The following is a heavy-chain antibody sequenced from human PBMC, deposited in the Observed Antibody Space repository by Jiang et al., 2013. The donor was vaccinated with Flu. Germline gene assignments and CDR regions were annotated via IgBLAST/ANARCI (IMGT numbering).Heavy chain of an antibody. V-gene: IGHV4-39*07. D-gene: IGHD3-10*01. J-gene: IGHJ5*02. CDR3: ASQHWDHGSGSYYMNH. CDR1: GGSIISENSY. Sequence: GPGLVKPSETLSLSCTVSGGSIISENSYWGWIRQPPGKGLEWIGSIYYSGSTYYNPSLKSRVTISLDTSKKQFSLKLSSVTAADTAVYYCASQHWDHGSGSYYMNHWGQGTLVTVSS. CDR2: IYYSGST.